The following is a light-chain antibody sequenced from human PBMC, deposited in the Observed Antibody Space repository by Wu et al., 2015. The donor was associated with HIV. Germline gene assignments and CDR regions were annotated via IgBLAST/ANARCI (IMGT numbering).Light chain of an antibody. CDR1: QSVSSSY. V-gene: IGKV3-20*01. Sequence: EIVLTQSPGTLSLSPGERATLSCRASQSVSSSYLAWYQQKPGQAPRLLIYGASSRATGIPDRFSGGGSGTDFTLTISRLEPEDFAVYYCQQYGSSPRMYTFGQGTKLEIK. CDR2: GAS. CDR3: QQYGSSPRMYT. J-gene: IGKJ2*01.